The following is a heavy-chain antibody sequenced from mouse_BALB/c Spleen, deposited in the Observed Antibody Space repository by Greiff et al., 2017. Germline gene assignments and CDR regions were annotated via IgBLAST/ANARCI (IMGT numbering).Heavy chain of an antibody. CDR1: GFTFSSYA. CDR3: ARGGSAWFAY. V-gene: IGHV5-9-4*01. J-gene: IGHJ3*01. Sequence: EVPLVESGGGLVKPGGSLKLSFAASGFTFSSYALSWVRQSPEKRLEWVAEISSGGSYTYYPDTVTGRFTISRDNAKNTLYLEMSSLRSEDTAMYYCARGGSAWFAYWGQGTLVTVSA. CDR2: ISSGGSYT.